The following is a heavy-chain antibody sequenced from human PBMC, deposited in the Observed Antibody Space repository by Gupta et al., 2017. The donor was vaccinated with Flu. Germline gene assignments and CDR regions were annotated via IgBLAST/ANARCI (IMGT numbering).Heavy chain of an antibody. Sequence: QVQLVQSGAEVKKPGASVKVSCKASGYTFTSYYMHWVRQAPGQGLEWMGIINPSGGSTSYAQKFQGRVTMTRDTSTSTVYMELSSLRSEDTAVYYWAREVRAGAFDIWGQGTMVTVSS. CDR3: AREVRAGAFDI. CDR2: INPSGGST. D-gene: IGHD6-19*01. CDR1: GYTFTSYY. J-gene: IGHJ3*02. V-gene: IGHV1-46*01.